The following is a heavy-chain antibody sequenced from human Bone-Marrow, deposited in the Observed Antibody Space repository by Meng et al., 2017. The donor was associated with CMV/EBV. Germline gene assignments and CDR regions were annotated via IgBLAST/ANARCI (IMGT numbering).Heavy chain of an antibody. D-gene: IGHD3-3*01. V-gene: IGHV1-2*02. CDR2: INPNSGGT. CDR3: ARSSDFWSGYYPY. J-gene: IGHJ4*02. CDR1: GYTFTGYY. Sequence: ASVKVSCKASGYTFTGYYMHWVRQAPGQGLEWMGWINPNSGGTNYAQKFQGRVTMTRDTSISTAYMELSSLRSEDTAVYYCARSSDFWSGYYPYWGQGTLVTVSS.